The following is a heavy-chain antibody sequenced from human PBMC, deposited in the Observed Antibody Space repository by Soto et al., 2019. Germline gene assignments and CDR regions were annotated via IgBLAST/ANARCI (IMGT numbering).Heavy chain of an antibody. CDR3: AKRSAYYDILTGYYDHLGFDY. V-gene: IGHV3-23*01. J-gene: IGHJ4*02. CDR1: GFTFRSFA. D-gene: IGHD3-9*01. Sequence: EVQLLESGGGLVQPGGSLRLSCAASGFTFRSFAMSWVRKAPGKGLEWVSAFSGGGGRTYYADPVKGRFTIPRDNSKNTLYLQMNSLRAEDTAVYYCAKRSAYYDILTGYYDHLGFDYWGQGTLVTVSS. CDR2: FSGGGGRT.